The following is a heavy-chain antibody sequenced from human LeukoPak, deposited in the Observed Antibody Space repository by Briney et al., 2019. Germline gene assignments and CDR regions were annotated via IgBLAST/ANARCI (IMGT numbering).Heavy chain of an antibody. V-gene: IGHV1-69*04. CDR3: TREGVYSPDPSSYHRYAFDI. CDR2: IIPILDVA. J-gene: IGHJ3*02. Sequence: SVKVSCKASGGSFNTYVITWVRQAPGQGLEWMGRIIPILDVANFAQKFQGRVTITADKSTNTAHMELSGLRSEDTAVYYCTREGVYSPDPSSYHRYAFDIWGQGTVVTVSS. D-gene: IGHD3-16*02. CDR1: GGSFNTYV.